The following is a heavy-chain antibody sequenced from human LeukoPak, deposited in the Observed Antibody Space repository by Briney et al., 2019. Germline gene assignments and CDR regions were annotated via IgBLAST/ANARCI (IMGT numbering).Heavy chain of an antibody. Sequence: GESLKISCKGSGYRFTSYWIGWVRQMPGKGLEWMGIIYPGDSDTRYSPSFQGQVTISVDKSISTAYPQWSSLKASDTAIYYCARRSGLDFDPWGQGTLVTVSS. D-gene: IGHD3/OR15-3a*01. J-gene: IGHJ5*02. CDR2: IYPGDSDT. V-gene: IGHV5-51*01. CDR3: ARRSGLDFDP. CDR1: GYRFTSYW.